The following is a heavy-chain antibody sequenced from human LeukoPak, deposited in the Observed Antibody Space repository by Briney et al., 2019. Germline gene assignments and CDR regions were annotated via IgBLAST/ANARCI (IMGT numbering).Heavy chain of an antibody. J-gene: IGHJ4*02. CDR2: ISSSSSTI. D-gene: IGHD1-26*01. Sequence: PGGSLRLSCAASGFTFSSYSMNWVRQAPGKGLEWVSYISSSSSTIYYADSVKGRFTISRDNAKNSLYLQMNSLRAEDTAVYYCAKDREWEPFLFDYWGQGTLVTVSS. CDR3: AKDREWEPFLFDY. CDR1: GFTFSSYS. V-gene: IGHV3-48*01.